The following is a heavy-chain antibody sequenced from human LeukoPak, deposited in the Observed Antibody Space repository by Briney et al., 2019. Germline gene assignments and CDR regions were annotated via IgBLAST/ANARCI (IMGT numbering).Heavy chain of an antibody. V-gene: IGHV1-2*02. CDR1: GYTFTDSY. D-gene: IGHD1-26*01. J-gene: IGHJ4*02. CDR2: INPHSGGT. Sequence: ASVTVSCETSGYTFTDSYLNWVRQAPGQGLEWMGWINPHSGGTKSVQRFQGRVTLTRDTSISTAYMELSSLRSDDTAMYYCAKDQGNSGNYFDYWGQGTLVTVSS. CDR3: AKDQGNSGNYFDY.